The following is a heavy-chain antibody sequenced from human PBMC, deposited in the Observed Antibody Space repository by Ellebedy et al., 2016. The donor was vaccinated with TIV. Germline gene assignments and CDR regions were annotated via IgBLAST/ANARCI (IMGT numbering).Heavy chain of an antibody. J-gene: IGHJ6*02. Sequence: SVKVSCXAPGGSFSTYGINWVRQAPGQGLQWMGGIIPVFGTTTYPQNFQGRVRITADESTTTIYMELSSLRSEDTAVYYCARSKFSGYDISNYYYGMDVWGQGTTVTVSS. D-gene: IGHD5-12*01. CDR3: ARSKFSGYDISNYYYGMDV. CDR1: GGSFSTYG. V-gene: IGHV1-69*13. CDR2: IIPVFGTT.